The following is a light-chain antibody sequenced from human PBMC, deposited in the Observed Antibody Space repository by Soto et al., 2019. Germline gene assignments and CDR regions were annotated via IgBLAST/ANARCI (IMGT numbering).Light chain of an antibody. Sequence: QSALTQPRSVSGSPGQSVTISCTGTSSDVGGYNYVSWYQQHPGKAPKLMIYDVSKRPSGVPDRFSGSKSGSTASLSISGLQADDEAYYYCCSYAGSYSWVFGGGTKLTVL. CDR1: SSDVGGYNY. V-gene: IGLV2-11*01. CDR2: DVS. CDR3: CSYAGSYSWV. J-gene: IGLJ3*02.